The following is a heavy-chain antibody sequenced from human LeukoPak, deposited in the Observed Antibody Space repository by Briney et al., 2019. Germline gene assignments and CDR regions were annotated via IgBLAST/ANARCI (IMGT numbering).Heavy chain of an antibody. CDR3: ARAHIVVVPAAKLAWFDP. Sequence: SETLSLTCAVYGGSFRGNYWSWIRQPPGKGLEWIGEINHSGSTNYNPSLKSRVTISVDTSKNQFSLKLSSVTAADTAVYYCARAHIVVVPAAKLAWFDPWGQGTLVTVSS. J-gene: IGHJ5*02. CDR2: INHSGST. CDR1: GGSFRGNY. V-gene: IGHV4-34*01. D-gene: IGHD2-2*01.